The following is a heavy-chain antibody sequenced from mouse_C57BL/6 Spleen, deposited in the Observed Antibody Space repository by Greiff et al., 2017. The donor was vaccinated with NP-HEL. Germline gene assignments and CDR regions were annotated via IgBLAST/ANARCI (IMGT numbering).Heavy chain of an antibody. Sequence: VQLQQSGAELVKPGASVKISCKASGYAFSSYWMNWVKQRPGKGLEWIGQIYPGDGDTNYNGKFKGKATLTADKSSSTAYMQLSSLTSEDSAVYFCARHSNGYAMDYWGQGTSVTVSS. CDR2: IYPGDGDT. V-gene: IGHV1-80*01. D-gene: IGHD2-5*01. CDR1: GYAFSSYW. CDR3: ARHSNGYAMDY. J-gene: IGHJ4*01.